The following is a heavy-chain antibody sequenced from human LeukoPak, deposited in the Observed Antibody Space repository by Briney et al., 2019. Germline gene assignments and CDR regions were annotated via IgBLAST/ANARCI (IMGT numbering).Heavy chain of an antibody. D-gene: IGHD5-18*01. J-gene: IGHJ3*02. CDR1: GYSFTSYW. Sequence: GESLKISCKGAGYSFTSYWIGWVRQMPGKGLEWMGIIYPGDSDTRYGPSFQGQVTISADKSISTAYLQWSSLKASDTAMYYCARPTDTAIFAFDIWGQGTMVTVSS. V-gene: IGHV5-51*01. CDR2: IYPGDSDT. CDR3: ARPTDTAIFAFDI.